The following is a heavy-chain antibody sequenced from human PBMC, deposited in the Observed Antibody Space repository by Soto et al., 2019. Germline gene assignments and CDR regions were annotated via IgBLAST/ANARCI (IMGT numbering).Heavy chain of an antibody. CDR2: IYWADDK. CDR1: GFSLSAPAVG. V-gene: IGHV2-5*02. CDR3: GYIYYNSGRWDA. Sequence: ITLKESGPTLVKPTQTLTLTCTVSGFSLSAPAVGVGWTRQPPGKALEWLALIYWADDKRYSPSLKNRLTLTKDTSNNRVVLTMTNMDPVDTATYFCGYIYYNSGRWDAWGQGTLVTVSS. J-gene: IGHJ5*02. D-gene: IGHD3-10*01.